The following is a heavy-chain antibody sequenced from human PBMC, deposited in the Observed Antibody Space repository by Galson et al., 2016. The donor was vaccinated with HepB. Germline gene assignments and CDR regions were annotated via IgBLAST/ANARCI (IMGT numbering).Heavy chain of an antibody. D-gene: IGHD6-19*01. CDR2: IYYSGST. CDR3: ARARYSSGLYNWFDP. CDR1: GGSISSYY. J-gene: IGHJ5*02. V-gene: IGHV4-59*01. Sequence: TLSLTCTVSGGSISSYYWNWIRQPPGKGLEWIGYIYYSGSTNYNPSLKSRVTISVDTSKNQFSLKLSSVTAADTTVYYYARARYSSGLYNWFDPWGQEPWSPSPQ.